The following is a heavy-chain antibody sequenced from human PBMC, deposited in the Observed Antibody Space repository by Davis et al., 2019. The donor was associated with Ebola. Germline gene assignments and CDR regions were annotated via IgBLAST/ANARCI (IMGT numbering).Heavy chain of an antibody. D-gene: IGHD5-18*01. Sequence: HSQTLSLTSAISLDSVSSGGSNCIRQSPSRGLEWRGRTYYSSKWYNDYAVSVKSRITINPDTSKNQFSLQLNSVTPEDTALYYCARGWLRAGMDVWGEGTTVTV. V-gene: IGHV6-1*01. CDR2: TYYSSKWYN. CDR3: ARGWLRAGMDV. CDR1: LDSVSSGG. J-gene: IGHJ6*02.